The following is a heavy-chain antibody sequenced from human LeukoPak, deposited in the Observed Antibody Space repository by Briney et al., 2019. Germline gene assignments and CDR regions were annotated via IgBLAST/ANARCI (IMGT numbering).Heavy chain of an antibody. V-gene: IGHV1-2*02. D-gene: IGHD6-6*01. CDR2: INPNSGGT. CDR3: ARGTEYSSSSGDY. J-gene: IGHJ4*02. Sequence: ASVKVSCNASGYTFTGYYMNWVRQAPGQGLEWMGWINPNSGGTNYAQKFQGRVTMTRDTSISTAYMELSRLRSDDTAVYYCARGTEYSSSSGDYWGQGTLVTVSS. CDR1: GYTFTGYY.